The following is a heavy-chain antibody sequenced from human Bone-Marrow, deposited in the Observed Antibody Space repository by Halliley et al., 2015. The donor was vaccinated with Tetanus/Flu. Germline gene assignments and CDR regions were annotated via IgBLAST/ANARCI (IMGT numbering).Heavy chain of an antibody. J-gene: IGHJ4*02. V-gene: IGHV3-53*01. Sequence: SLRLSCAASGFTFSSYTMNWVRQAPGKGLEWVSVIYSGGGTYYADSVKGRFTISRDNSKNTLSLQMNSLRAEDTAVYYCARGGSGYSSGWLGYWGQGSLVTVSS. CDR2: IYSGGGT. CDR1: GFTFSSYT. D-gene: IGHD6-19*01. CDR3: ARGGSGYSSGWLGY.